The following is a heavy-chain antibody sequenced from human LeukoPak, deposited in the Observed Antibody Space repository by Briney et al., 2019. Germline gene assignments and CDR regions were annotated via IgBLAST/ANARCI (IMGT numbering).Heavy chain of an antibody. CDR1: GFTFTTYA. CDR2: ISGSGGRT. D-gene: IGHD5-12*01. J-gene: IGHJ4*02. CDR3: AIGPPYGGYSD. Sequence: GGSLRLSCAASGFTFTTYAMTWVRQAPGKGPEWVSSISGSGGRTYYADSLKGRLTISRDNSKNTLYLQMNSLRPEDTAVYSCAIGPPYGGYSDWGQGTLVTVSS. V-gene: IGHV3-23*01.